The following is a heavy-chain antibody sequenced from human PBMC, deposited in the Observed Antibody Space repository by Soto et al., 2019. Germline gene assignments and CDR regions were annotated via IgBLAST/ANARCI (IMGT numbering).Heavy chain of an antibody. CDR3: AKDHRGSSDYFDY. D-gene: IGHD1-26*01. Sequence: GGSLRLSCAASGFTFSSYGMHWVRQAPGKGLEWVAVISYDGSNKYYADSVKGRFTISRDNSKNTLYLQMNSLRAEDTAVYYCAKDHRGSSDYFDYWGQGTLVTVSS. J-gene: IGHJ4*02. CDR1: GFTFSSYG. V-gene: IGHV3-30*18. CDR2: ISYDGSNK.